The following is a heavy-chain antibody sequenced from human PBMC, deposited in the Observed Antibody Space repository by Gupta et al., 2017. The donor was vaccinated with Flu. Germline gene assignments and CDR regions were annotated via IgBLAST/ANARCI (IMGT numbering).Heavy chain of an antibody. V-gene: IGHV3-73*01. J-gene: IGHJ4*02. Sequence: EVQLVESGGGLVQPWGSLKLSCAASGFTFSGSAMHWVRQASGKGLEWGGSIRSKANSYATAYAASVKGRFTISRDDSKNTAYLQMNSLKNEDTAVYYCTAIERDYWGQGTLVTVSS. CDR3: TAIERDY. CDR1: GFTFSGSA. CDR2: IRSKANSYAT.